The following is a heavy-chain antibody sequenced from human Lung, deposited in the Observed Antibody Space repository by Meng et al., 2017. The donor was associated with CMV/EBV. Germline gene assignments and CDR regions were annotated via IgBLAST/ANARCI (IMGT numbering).Heavy chain of an antibody. CDR3: ARERGLGFRGTNDAFDI. CDR1: GYTFTGYY. CDR2: IYPNTGGT. J-gene: IGHJ3*02. D-gene: IGHD3-16*01. V-gene: IGHV1-2*02. Sequence: ASXXVSXKASGYTFTGYYIHWVRQAPGQGLEWMGCIYPNTGGTNSAQKFQGRVTITGDTSISTAYMELSRLNSDDTALYYCARERGLGFRGTNDAFDIWGQGXMVTVSS.